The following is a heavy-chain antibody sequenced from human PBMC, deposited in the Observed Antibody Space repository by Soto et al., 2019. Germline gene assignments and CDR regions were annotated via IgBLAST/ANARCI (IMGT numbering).Heavy chain of an antibody. V-gene: IGHV4-31*03. CDR1: GGPIRSGNYY. Sequence: SETLSLTCTVSGGPIRSGNYYWSWIRQHPGKGLEWIGYIFYSGSTYYNPSLHSRVTISVDTSKNQFSLKLSSVTAADTAVYYCARAVMDFYDSSGYSAHYYGMDVWGQGTTVTVSS. CDR3: ARAVMDFYDSSGYSAHYYGMDV. CDR2: IFYSGST. J-gene: IGHJ6*02. D-gene: IGHD3-22*01.